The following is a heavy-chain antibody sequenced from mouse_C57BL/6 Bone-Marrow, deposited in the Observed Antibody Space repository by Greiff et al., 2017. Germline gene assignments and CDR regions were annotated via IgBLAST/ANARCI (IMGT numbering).Heavy chain of an antibody. D-gene: IGHD1-1*01. CDR3: ARLEVDGSSGDWYFEV. CDR1: GYTFTSYD. Sequence: QVQLQQSGPELVKPGASVKLSCKASGYTFTSYDINWVKQRPGQGLEWIGWLYPRDGSTKYNEKLKGKATLTVDTSSSTAYMVLHSLTSEDSAVYCCARLEVDGSSGDWYFEVWGTGTTVTVAS. CDR2: LYPRDGST. J-gene: IGHJ1*03. V-gene: IGHV1-85*01.